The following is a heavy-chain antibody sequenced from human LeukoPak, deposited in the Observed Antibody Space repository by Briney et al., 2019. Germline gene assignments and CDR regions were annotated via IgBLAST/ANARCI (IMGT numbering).Heavy chain of an antibody. CDR1: GLTFSSYA. CDR2: ISGSGGST. J-gene: IGHJ6*02. D-gene: IGHD6-19*01. V-gene: IGHV3-23*01. Sequence: GRSLRLSCAVSGLTFSSYAMSWVRQAPGKGLEWVSAISGSGGSTYYADSVKGRFTISRDNSKNTLYLQMNSLRAEDTAVYYCAKDVGGDSSGWYGDYYYGMDVWGQGTTVTVSS. CDR3: AKDVGGDSSGWYGDYYYGMDV.